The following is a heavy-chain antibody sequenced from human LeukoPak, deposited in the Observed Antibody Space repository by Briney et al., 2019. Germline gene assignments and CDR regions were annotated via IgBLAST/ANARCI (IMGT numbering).Heavy chain of an antibody. V-gene: IGHV3-64*01. J-gene: IGHJ5*02. CDR1: GFNFSSYA. CDR2: IRSNGGST. D-gene: IGHD3-10*01. Sequence: GGSLRLSCAASGFNFSSYAMHWVRQAPGKGLEYVSAIRSNGGSTYYANSVKGRFTISRDNSKNTLYLQMGSLRAEDMAVYYCARASTYYDGSGWFDPWGQGTLVTVAS. CDR3: ARASTYYDGSGWFDP.